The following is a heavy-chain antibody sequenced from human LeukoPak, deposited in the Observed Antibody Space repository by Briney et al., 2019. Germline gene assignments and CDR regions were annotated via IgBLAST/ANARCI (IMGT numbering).Heavy chain of an antibody. CDR1: AGSISRSRYY. CDR2: SYYSGGT. V-gene: IGHV4-39*01. J-gene: IGHJ3*02. Sequence: SETLSITCTVGAGSISRSRYYWGWIRQPPGKRLEWIGSSYYSGGTYYNPSLKSRVTISVDTSKNQFSLKLSSVTAADMAVYYCARLVVVPAAIIYAFDIWGQGTMVTVSS. D-gene: IGHD2-2*01. CDR3: ARLVVVPAAIIYAFDI.